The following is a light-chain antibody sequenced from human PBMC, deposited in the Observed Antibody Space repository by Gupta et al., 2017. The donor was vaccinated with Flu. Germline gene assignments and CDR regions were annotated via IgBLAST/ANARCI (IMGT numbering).Light chain of an antibody. J-gene: IGKJ1*01. Sequence: PVTPGEPASISCRSSQSLLHSNGYNYLDWYLQKPGQSPQLLIYLGSNRASGVPDRFSGSGSGTDFTLKISRVEAEDVGVYYCMQALQTPTFGQGTKVEI. CDR1: QSLLHSNGYNY. V-gene: IGKV2-28*01. CDR3: MQALQTPT. CDR2: LGS.